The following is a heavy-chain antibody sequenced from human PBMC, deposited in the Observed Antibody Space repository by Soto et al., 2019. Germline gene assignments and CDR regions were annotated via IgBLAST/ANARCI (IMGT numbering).Heavy chain of an antibody. CDR3: ASRSDGYKEDAFDI. D-gene: IGHD5-12*01. CDR1: GFPFSDYY. CDR2: ISTSGSAM. V-gene: IGHV3-11*01. Sequence: GGSLRLSCAASGFPFSDYYMSWIRQAPGRGLVWISYISTSGSAMYYADAVRGRFTISRDNAKNSLYLQMNSLRAEDTAIYYCASRSDGYKEDAFDIWGQGTMVTVSS. J-gene: IGHJ3*02.